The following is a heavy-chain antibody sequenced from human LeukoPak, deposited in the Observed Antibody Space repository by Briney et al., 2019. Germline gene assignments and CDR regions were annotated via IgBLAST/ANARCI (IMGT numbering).Heavy chain of an antibody. CDR1: GFTFSDYY. CDR2: ISSSGSTI. J-gene: IGHJ4*02. V-gene: IGHV3-11*04. D-gene: IGHD6-19*01. CDR3: ARGGYSSGWYVKPRPFDY. Sequence: GGSLRLSCAASGFTFSDYYMSWIRQAPGKGLEWVSYISSSGSTIYYADSVKGRFTISRDNAKNSLYLQMNSLRAEDTAVYYCARGGYSSGWYVKPRPFDYWGQGTLVTVSS.